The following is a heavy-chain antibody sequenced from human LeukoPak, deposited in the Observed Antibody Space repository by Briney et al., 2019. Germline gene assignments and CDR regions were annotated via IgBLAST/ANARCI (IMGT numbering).Heavy chain of an antibody. CDR2: INPDGSSA. J-gene: IGHJ5*02. D-gene: IGHD4-11*01. CDR3: ARFKVTVTSIP. Sequence: GGSLRLSCATSGFTFSNYWMHWVRQAPGKGLVWVSRINPDGSSASYADSVKGRFTISRDNAKNTLYLQMNSLRAEDTAVYYCARFKVTVTSIPWGQGTLVTVSS. V-gene: IGHV3-74*01. CDR1: GFTFSNYW.